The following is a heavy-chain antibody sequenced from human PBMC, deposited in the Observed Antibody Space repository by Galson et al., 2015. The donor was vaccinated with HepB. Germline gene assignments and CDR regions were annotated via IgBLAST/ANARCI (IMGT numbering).Heavy chain of an antibody. Sequence: SLRLSCAASGFTVSSNYMSWVRQAPGKGLEWVSVIYSGGSTYYADSVKGRFTISRDNSKNTLYLQMNSLRAEDTAVYYCARGGGSSWYPYYYYYMDVWGKGTTVTVSS. V-gene: IGHV3-53*01. CDR2: IYSGGST. CDR3: ARGGGSSWYPYYYYYMDV. D-gene: IGHD6-13*01. CDR1: GFTVSSNY. J-gene: IGHJ6*03.